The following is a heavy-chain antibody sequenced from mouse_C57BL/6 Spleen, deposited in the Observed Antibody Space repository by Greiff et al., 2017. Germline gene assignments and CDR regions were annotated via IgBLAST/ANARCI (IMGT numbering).Heavy chain of an antibody. CDR1: GYTFTDYY. CDR2: IYPGSGNT. CDR3: ARPPIYYDYDGGYYFDY. D-gene: IGHD2-4*01. V-gene: IGHV1-76*01. J-gene: IGHJ2*01. Sequence: VQLQQSGAELVRPGASVKLSCKASGYTFTDYYINWVKQRPGQGLEWIARIYPGSGNTYYNEKFKGKATLTVDKSSSTAYMQLKSLTSEDSAVXYCARPPIYYDYDGGYYFDYWGQGTTLTVSS.